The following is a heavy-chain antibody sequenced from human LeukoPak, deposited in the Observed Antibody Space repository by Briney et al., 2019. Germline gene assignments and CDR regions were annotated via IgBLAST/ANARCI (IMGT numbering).Heavy chain of an antibody. CDR1: GFIFSSYP. D-gene: IGHD3-3*01. CDR3: ARGAGAGFWSGIIDL. CDR2: ISGSGGRT. V-gene: IGHV3-23*01. Sequence: GGSLRLSCAASGFIFSSYPMIWLRQAPGKALEWVSAISGSGGRTYYADSVKGRFTISRDNSKNTLYLQMNSLRAEDTAVYYCARGAGAGFWSGIIDLWGQGTLVSVSS. J-gene: IGHJ5*02.